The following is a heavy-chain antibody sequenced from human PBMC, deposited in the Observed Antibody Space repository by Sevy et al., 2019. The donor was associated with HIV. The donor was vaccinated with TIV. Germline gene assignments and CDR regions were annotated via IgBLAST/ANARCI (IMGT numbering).Heavy chain of an antibody. CDR3: ARGALVGATNVGSWFDP. J-gene: IGHJ5*02. CDR1: GYTFTGYY. D-gene: IGHD1-26*01. V-gene: IGHV1-2*02. Sequence: ASVKVSCKASGYTFTGYYMHWVRQAPGQGLEWMGWINPNSGGTNYAQKFQGRVTMTRDTSISTAYMELSRLGSDDTAVYYCARGALVGATNVGSWFDPWGQGTLVTVSS. CDR2: INPNSGGT.